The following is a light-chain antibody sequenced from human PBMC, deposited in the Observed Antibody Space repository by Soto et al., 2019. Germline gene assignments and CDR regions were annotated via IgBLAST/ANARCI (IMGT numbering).Light chain of an antibody. Sequence: QSVLTQPASVSGSPGQSITISCTGTSNDVGGYKYVSWYQQYPGKVPKLMIYDVSNRPSGVPDRFSGTKSGNTASLTISGLQAEDEADYYCSSYSSSSTDVLFGGGTKLTVL. CDR3: SSYSSSSTDVL. CDR2: DVS. V-gene: IGLV2-14*01. J-gene: IGLJ2*01. CDR1: SNDVGGYKY.